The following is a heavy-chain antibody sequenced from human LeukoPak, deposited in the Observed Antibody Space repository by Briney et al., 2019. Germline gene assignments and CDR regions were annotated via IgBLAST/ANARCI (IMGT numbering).Heavy chain of an antibody. CDR3: ARDLANLVYY. CDR2: INPNSGDT. Sequence: ASVKVSCKASGYTFTDYYMHWVRQAPGQGLEWMGRINPNSGDTNYALKFQDRVTMTRDTSTSTVYMELSSLRSEDTAVYYCARDLANLVYYWGQGTLVTVSS. D-gene: IGHD4/OR15-4a*01. J-gene: IGHJ4*02. V-gene: IGHV1-2*06. CDR1: GYTFTDYY.